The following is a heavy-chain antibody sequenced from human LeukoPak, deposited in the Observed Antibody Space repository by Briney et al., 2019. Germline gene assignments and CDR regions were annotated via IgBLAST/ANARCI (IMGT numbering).Heavy chain of an antibody. CDR1: GGTFSSYA. J-gene: IGHJ4*02. CDR2: IIPIFGTA. V-gene: IGHV1-69*13. D-gene: IGHD5-24*01. Sequence: SVKVSCKASGGTFSSYAISWVRQAPGQGLEWMGGIIPIFGTANYAQKFQGRVTITADESTSTAYMELSSLRSEDTAVYYCARGRAGYNLYLDYWGQGTLVTVSS. CDR3: ARGRAGYNLYLDY.